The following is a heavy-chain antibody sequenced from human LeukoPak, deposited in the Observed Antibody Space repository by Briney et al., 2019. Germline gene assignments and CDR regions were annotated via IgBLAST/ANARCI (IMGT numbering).Heavy chain of an antibody. V-gene: IGHV4-30-2*01. CDR2: IYHSGST. CDR1: GGSISSGGYS. Sequence: SETLSLTCAVSGGSISSGGYSWSWIRQPPGKGLEWIGYIYHSGSTYYNPSLKSRVTISGDRSKNQFSLKLSSVTAADTAVYYCAREGGYSYGSFDYWGQGTLVTVSS. J-gene: IGHJ4*02. D-gene: IGHD5-18*01. CDR3: AREGGYSYGSFDY.